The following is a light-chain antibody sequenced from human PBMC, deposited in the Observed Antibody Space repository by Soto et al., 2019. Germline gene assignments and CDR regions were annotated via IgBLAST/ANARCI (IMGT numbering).Light chain of an antibody. CDR1: QSVSSSY. J-gene: IGKJ1*01. V-gene: IGKV3-20*01. CDR2: GAS. Sequence: EIVLTQSPGTLSLSPGERATPSCRANQSVSSSYLAWYQQKPGQAPRLLIYGASSRATGIPDRFSGSGSGTDFTLSISRLEPEDFAVYYCQQYGSPRTFGQGTKVDIK. CDR3: QQYGSPRT.